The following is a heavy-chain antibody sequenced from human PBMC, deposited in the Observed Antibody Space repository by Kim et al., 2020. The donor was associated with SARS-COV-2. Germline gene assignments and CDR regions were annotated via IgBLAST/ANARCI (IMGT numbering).Heavy chain of an antibody. Sequence: GGSLRLSCVASGFPFSTYTMNWVRQAPGKGLEWVAGISGGGRSTYYADSVKGRFTVSRDNSRNTLSLQMNRLRVEDTAVYYCAKELRVTTETTGGGFFNSWGQGTLVTVSS. CDR3: AKELRVTTETTGGGFFNS. CDR1: GFPFSTYT. D-gene: IGHD4-17*01. J-gene: IGHJ5*02. V-gene: IGHV3-23*01. CDR2: ISGGGRST.